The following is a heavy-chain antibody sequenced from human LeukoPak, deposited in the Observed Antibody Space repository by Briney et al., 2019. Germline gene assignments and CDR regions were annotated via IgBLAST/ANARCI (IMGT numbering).Heavy chain of an antibody. Sequence: PSETLSLTCTVSGGSISSYYWSWLRQPPGKGLERIGYIYYSGSTNYNPSLKSRVTISVDTSKNQFSLKLSSVTAADTAVYYCASTAYCGGDCPDDAFDIWGQGTMVTVSS. CDR1: GGSISSYY. CDR3: ASTAYCGGDCPDDAFDI. D-gene: IGHD2-21*01. J-gene: IGHJ3*02. V-gene: IGHV4-59*01. CDR2: IYYSGST.